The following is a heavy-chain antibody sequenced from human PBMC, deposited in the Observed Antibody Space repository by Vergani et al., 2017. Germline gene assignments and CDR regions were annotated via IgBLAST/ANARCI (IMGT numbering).Heavy chain of an antibody. J-gene: IGHJ6*03. CDR2: IIPIFGTA. D-gene: IGHD6-6*01. CDR1: GGTFSSYA. V-gene: IGHV1-69*01. Sequence: VQLVQSGAEVKKPGSSVKVSCKASGGTFSSYAISWVRQAPGQGLEWMGGIIPIFGTANYAQKFQGRVTITADESTSTAYMELSSLRSEDTAVYYCARGRDIAARMRDYYYYYYMDVWGKGTTVTVSS. CDR3: ARGRDIAARMRDYYYYYYMDV.